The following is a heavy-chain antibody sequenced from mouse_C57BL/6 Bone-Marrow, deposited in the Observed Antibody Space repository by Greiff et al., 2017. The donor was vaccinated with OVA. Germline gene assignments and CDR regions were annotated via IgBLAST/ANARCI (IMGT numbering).Heavy chain of an antibody. Sequence: DVMLVESGGGLVKPGGSLKLSCAASGFTFSDYGMHWVRQAPEKGLEWVAYISSGSSTIYYADTVKGRFTISRDNAKNTLFLQMTSLRSEDTAMYYCARIDYDYDDYWGQGTTLTVSS. V-gene: IGHV5-17*01. CDR2: ISSGSSTI. D-gene: IGHD2-4*01. CDR1: GFTFSDYG. CDR3: ARIDYDYDDY. J-gene: IGHJ2*01.